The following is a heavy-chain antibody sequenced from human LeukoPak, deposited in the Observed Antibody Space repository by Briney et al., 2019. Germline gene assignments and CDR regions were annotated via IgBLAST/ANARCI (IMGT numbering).Heavy chain of an antibody. CDR1: GFTFSSYA. J-gene: IGHJ4*02. V-gene: IGHV3-23*01. D-gene: IGHD1-7*01. CDR3: AKDMNYVPETTALDY. CDR2: ISGSGGST. Sequence: GGSLRLSCAPSGFTFSSYAMSWVRQAPGEGLEWVSAISGSGGSTYYADSVKGRFTISRDNSKNTLYLQMNSLRAEDTAVYYCAKDMNYVPETTALDYWGQGTLVTVSS.